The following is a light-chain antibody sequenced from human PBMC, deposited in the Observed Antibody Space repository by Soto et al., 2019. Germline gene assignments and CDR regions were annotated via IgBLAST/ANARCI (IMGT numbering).Light chain of an antibody. V-gene: IGLV2-8*01. Sequence: QAVVTQPPSASGSPGQSVTISCTGTSNDIGDYDYVSWYQHHPGKAPKLMIYDVSKRPSGVPDRFSGSKSGNTASLTVSRLRADDEATYYCSSYAGSNIFVVFGGGTKVTVL. CDR3: SSYAGSNIFVV. CDR1: SNDIGDYDY. J-gene: IGLJ2*01. CDR2: DVS.